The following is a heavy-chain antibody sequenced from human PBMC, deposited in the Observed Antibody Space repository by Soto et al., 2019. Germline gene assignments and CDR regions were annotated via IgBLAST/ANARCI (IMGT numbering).Heavy chain of an antibody. D-gene: IGHD3-10*01. J-gene: IGHJ3*02. V-gene: IGHV3-9*01. CDR1: GLNFDDYA. Sequence: GGSLRLSCAASGLNFDDYAMHWVRQAPGKGLEWVSGISWNSGSIGYADSVKGRFTISRDNAKNSLYLQMNSLRAEDTALYYCAKDIGGVRGGIINSGAFDIWGQGTMVTVSS. CDR2: ISWNSGSI. CDR3: AKDIGGVRGGIINSGAFDI.